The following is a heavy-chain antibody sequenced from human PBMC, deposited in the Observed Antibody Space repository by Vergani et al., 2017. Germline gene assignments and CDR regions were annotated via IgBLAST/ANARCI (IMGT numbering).Heavy chain of an antibody. Sequence: QVQLQQWGAGLLKPSETLSLTCAVYGGSFSGYYWSWIRQPPGKGLEWIGEINHSGSTNYNPSLKSRVTISVDTSKNQFSLKLSSVTAADTAVYYCARVRYYCSGSYYNRYNWFGPWGQGTLVTVSS. CDR1: GGSFSGYY. CDR3: ARVRYYCSGSYYNRYNWFGP. D-gene: IGHD3-10*01. V-gene: IGHV4-34*01. J-gene: IGHJ5*02. CDR2: INHSGST.